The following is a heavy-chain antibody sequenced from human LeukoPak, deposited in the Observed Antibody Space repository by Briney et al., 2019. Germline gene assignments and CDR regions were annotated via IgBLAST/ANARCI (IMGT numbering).Heavy chain of an antibody. CDR2: IYTSGST. D-gene: IGHD3-3*01. Sequence: SQTLSLTCTVSGGSISSGSYYWSWIRQPAGKGLEWIGRIYTSGSTNYNPSLKSRVTISVDTSKNQFSLKLSSVTAADTAVYYCAREGQLLVDFWSSLDVWGKGTTVTVSS. CDR1: GGSISSGSYY. V-gene: IGHV4-61*02. CDR3: AREGQLLVDFWSSLDV. J-gene: IGHJ6*04.